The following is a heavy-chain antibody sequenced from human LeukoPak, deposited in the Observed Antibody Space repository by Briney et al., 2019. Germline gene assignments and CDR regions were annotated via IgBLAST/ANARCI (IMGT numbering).Heavy chain of an antibody. CDR2: IIPIFGTA. J-gene: IGHJ4*02. V-gene: IGHV1-69*13. CDR3: ARDQYSSGWYSLDY. Sequence: ASVKVSCKASGYTFTSYAISWVRQAPGQGLEWMGGIIPIFGTANYAQKFQGRVTITADESTSTAYMELSSLRSEDTAVYYCARDQYSSGWYSLDYWGQGTLVTVSS. CDR1: GYTFTSYA. D-gene: IGHD6-19*01.